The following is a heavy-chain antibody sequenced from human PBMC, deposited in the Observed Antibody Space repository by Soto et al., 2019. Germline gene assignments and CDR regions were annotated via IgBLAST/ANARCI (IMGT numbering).Heavy chain of an antibody. V-gene: IGHV1-69*18. CDR2: IIPLIGTA. CDR3: ARVVMTTVPAYVYYGLDV. CDR1: GGTFSTYG. Sequence: QVQLVQSGAEVRKPGSSVTVSCKASGGTFSTYGITWVRQDPGQGLEWMGKIIPLIGTANYAQGFRGRVTITAEESTTTAYMELTSLRSEDTAVYYCARVVMTTVPAYVYYGLDVWGQGTTVTVSS. J-gene: IGHJ6*02. D-gene: IGHD4-4*01.